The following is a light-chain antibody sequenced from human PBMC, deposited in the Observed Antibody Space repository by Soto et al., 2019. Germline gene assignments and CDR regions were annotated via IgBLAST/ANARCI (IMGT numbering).Light chain of an antibody. CDR2: DAS. CDR3: QQYGSSPWT. CDR1: QSVGYH. V-gene: IGKV3-20*01. Sequence: DIVSTQSPATLSLSPGERATLSCRASQSVGYHLAWYQQKPGQAPRLLIYDASNRATGIPARFSGSGSGTDFTLTISRLEPEDFAVYYCQQYGSSPWTFGQGTKVDI. J-gene: IGKJ1*01.